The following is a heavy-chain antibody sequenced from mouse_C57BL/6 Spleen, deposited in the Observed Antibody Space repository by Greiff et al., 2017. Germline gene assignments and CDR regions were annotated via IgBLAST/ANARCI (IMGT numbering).Heavy chain of an antibody. CDR2: ISSGGSYT. J-gene: IGHJ2*01. CDR3: AREGGSSLYFDY. V-gene: IGHV5-6*01. D-gene: IGHD1-1*01. Sequence: EVQLVESGGDLVKPGGSLKLSCAASGFTFSSYGMSWVRQTPDKRLAWVATISSGGSYTYYPDSVKGRFTISRDNAKNTLYLQMSSLKSEDTAMYYCAREGGSSLYFDYWGQGTTLTVSS. CDR1: GFTFSSYG.